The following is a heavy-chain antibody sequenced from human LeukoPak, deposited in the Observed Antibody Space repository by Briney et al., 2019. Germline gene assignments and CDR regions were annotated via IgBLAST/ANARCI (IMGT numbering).Heavy chain of an antibody. D-gene: IGHD5-24*01. V-gene: IGHV3-30*02. CDR1: GFTFSSYG. CDR2: IRYDGGNK. CDR3: AKDDNWLQFES. J-gene: IGHJ5*01. Sequence: GGSLRLSCAASGFTFSSYGMHWVRQAPGKGLEWVAFIRYDGGNKYYADSVKGRFTISRDNSKNTLYLQMNSLRAEDTAVYYCAKDDNWLQFESWGQGTLVTVSS.